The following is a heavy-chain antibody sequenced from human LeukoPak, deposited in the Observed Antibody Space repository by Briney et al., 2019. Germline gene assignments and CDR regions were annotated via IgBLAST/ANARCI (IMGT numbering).Heavy chain of an antibody. CDR3: ARDRGYCSGGSCYNWFDP. D-gene: IGHD2-15*01. J-gene: IGHJ5*02. Sequence: GGSLRLSCAASGFTFDDYGMSWVRQAPGKGLEWVSGINWNGGSTGYADSAKGRFTISRDNAKNSLYLQMNSLRAEDTALYHCARDRGYCSGGSCYNWFDPWGQGTLATVSS. CDR2: INWNGGST. CDR1: GFTFDDYG. V-gene: IGHV3-20*01.